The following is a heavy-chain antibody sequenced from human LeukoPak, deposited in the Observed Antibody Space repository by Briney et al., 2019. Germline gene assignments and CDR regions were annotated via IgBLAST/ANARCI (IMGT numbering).Heavy chain of an antibody. J-gene: IGHJ5*02. V-gene: IGHV4-59*01. D-gene: IGHD3/OR15-3a*01. Sequence: SEALSLTCTVSGGSISSYYWSWIRQPPGKGLEWIGYIYYSGSTNYNPSLKSRVTISVDTSKNQFSLKLSSVTAADTAVYYCARDLGLGNWFDPWGQGTLVTVSS. CDR1: GGSISSYY. CDR3: ARDLGLGNWFDP. CDR2: IYYSGST.